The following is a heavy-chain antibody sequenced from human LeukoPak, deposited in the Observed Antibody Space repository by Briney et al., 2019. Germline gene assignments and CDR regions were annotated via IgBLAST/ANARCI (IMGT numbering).Heavy chain of an antibody. J-gene: IGHJ4*02. CDR1: GGSISSSSYY. V-gene: IGHV4-39*01. CDR3: ARLGITTDY. CDR2: IYYSGST. D-gene: IGHD3-10*01. Sequence: ASETLSLTCTVSGGSISSSSYYWGWIRQPPGKGLEWIGSIYYSGSTCYNPSLKSRVTISVYTSKNQCSLKLSSVTAADMAVYYCARLGITTDYWGQGTLVTVSS.